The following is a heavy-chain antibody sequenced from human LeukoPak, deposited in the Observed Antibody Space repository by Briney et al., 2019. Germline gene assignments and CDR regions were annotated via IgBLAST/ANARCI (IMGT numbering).Heavy chain of an antibody. V-gene: IGHV1-46*01. J-gene: IGHJ6*02. CDR2: INPSGGST. CDR1: GYTFTSYY. D-gene: IGHD3-10*01. CDR3: TSGRLLWFGESGMDV. Sequence: ASAKVSCKASGYTFTSYYMHWVRQAPGQGLEWMGIINPSGGSTSYAQKFQGRVTMTRDTSTSTVYMELSSLRSDDTAVYYCTSGRLLWFGESGMDVWGQGTTVTVSS.